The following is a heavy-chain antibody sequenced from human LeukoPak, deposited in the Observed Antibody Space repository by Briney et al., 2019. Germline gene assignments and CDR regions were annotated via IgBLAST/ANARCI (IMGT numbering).Heavy chain of an antibody. CDR3: AIASWEYDY. CDR1: GASISSYY. V-gene: IGHV4-4*09. Sequence: SETLSLTCTVSGASISSYYWSWIRQPPGKGLEWIGYIYTGGNTSYNPSLKSRVTISWDTSKNQFSLKLSSVTAADTAVYYCAIASWEYDYWGQGTLVTVSS. J-gene: IGHJ4*02. D-gene: IGHD7-27*01. CDR2: IYTGGNT.